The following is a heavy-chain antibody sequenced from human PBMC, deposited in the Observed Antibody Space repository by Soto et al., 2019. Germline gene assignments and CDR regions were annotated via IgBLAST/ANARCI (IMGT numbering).Heavy chain of an antibody. J-gene: IGHJ6*02. CDR1: GFTFTTSA. Sequence: SVKVSCKASGFTFTTSAVQWVRQARGQRLEWLGWIVVGSGNTNYAQKFQERVAITRDMSTSTAYMELSSLRSEDSAVYYCAAARGVDDFWSGYCGMDVWGQGTTVTVSS. CDR3: AAARGVDDFWSGYCGMDV. D-gene: IGHD3-3*01. V-gene: IGHV1-58*01. CDR2: IVVGSGNT.